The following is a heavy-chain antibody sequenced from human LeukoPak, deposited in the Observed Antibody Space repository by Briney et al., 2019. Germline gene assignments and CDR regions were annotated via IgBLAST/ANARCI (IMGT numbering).Heavy chain of an antibody. CDR2: IWYDGSNK. V-gene: IGHV3-33*01. Sequence: GGSLRLSCAASGFTFSSYGMHWVRQAPGKGLEWVAVIWYDGSNKYYADPVKGRFTISRDNSKNTLYLQMNSLRAEDTAVYYCARDRNGADYFDYWGQGTLVTVSS. CDR3: ARDRNGADYFDY. J-gene: IGHJ4*02. D-gene: IGHD2-8*01. CDR1: GFTFSSYG.